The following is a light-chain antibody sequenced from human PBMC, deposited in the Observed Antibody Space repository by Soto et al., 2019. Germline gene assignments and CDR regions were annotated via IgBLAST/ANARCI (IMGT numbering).Light chain of an antibody. CDR3: QHYNSYSEA. CDR1: ETISSW. V-gene: IGKV1-5*03. Sequence: DIQMSQSPSTLSGSVGDRVTITCRASETISSWLAWYQQTPGKAPKLLIYKASTLKRGVPSRFSGSGSGTEFTLTIRSLQPDDFATYYCQHYNSYSEAFGQGTKVDIK. J-gene: IGKJ1*01. CDR2: KAS.